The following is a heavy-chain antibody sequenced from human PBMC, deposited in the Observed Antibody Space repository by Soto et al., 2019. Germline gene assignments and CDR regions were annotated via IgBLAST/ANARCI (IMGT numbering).Heavy chain of an antibody. CDR3: ARGSIAAARRTFDI. CDR1: GGSISSYY. J-gene: IGHJ3*02. Sequence: SETLSLTCTVSGGSISSYYWRWIRQPPGKGLEWIGYIYYSGSTNYNPSLKSRVTISVDTSKNQFSLKLSSVTAADTAVYYCARGSIAAARRTFDIWGQGTMVTVSS. CDR2: IYYSGST. V-gene: IGHV4-59*01. D-gene: IGHD6-13*01.